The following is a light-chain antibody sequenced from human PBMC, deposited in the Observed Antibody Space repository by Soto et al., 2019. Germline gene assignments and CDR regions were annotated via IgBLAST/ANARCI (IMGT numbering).Light chain of an antibody. J-gene: IGLJ2*01. CDR2: EVN. Sequence: QSALTQPASVSGSPGQTITISCTGTSSDIGDYNYVSWYQQHPGKAPKLMIYEVNNRPSGVSDRFSGSKSANTASLTISGLQAEDEADYYCSSYTRSTTYVIFGGGTKLTVL. V-gene: IGLV2-14*01. CDR1: SSDIGDYNY. CDR3: SSYTRSTTYVI.